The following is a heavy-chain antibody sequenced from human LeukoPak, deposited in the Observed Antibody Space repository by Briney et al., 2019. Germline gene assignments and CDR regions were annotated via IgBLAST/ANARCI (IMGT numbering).Heavy chain of an antibody. V-gene: IGHV1-46*01. CDR2: INPSGGST. Sequence: ASVKVSCKASGYTFTSYYMHWVRQAPGQGLEWMGIINPSGGSTSYAQKFQGRVTMTRDTSTSTVYMELSSLRSEDTAVYYCARSGTYYYGLGSYPSDTAMDPFDYWGQGTLVTVSS. D-gene: IGHD3-10*01. CDR1: GYTFTSYY. J-gene: IGHJ4*02. CDR3: ARSGTYYYGLGSYPSDTAMDPFDY.